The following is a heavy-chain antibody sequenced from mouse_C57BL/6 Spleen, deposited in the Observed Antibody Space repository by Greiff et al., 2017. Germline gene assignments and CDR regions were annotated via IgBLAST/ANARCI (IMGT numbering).Heavy chain of an antibody. J-gene: IGHJ2*01. D-gene: IGHD2-3*01. V-gene: IGHV7-3*01. CDR2: IRNKANGYTT. CDR1: GFTFTDYY. Sequence: EVKVVESGGGLVQPGGSLSLSCAASGFTFTDYYMSWVRQPPGKALEWLGFIRNKANGYTTEYSASVKGRFTISRDNSQSILYLQMNALRAEDSATYYCARYLYDGYIFDYWGQGTTLTVSS. CDR3: ARYLYDGYIFDY.